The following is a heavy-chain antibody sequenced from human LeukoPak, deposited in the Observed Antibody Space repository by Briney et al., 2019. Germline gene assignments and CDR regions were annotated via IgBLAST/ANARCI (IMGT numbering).Heavy chain of an antibody. D-gene: IGHD3-22*01. CDR2: ISSSGSTI. V-gene: IGHV3-11*04. CDR1: GFTFSDYY. Sequence: GGSLRLSCAASGFTFSDYYMSWIRQAPGKELEWVSYISSSGSTIYYADSVKGRSTISRDNAKNSLYLQMNSLRAEDTAVYYCARDFHSSPFDYWGQGTLVTVSS. CDR3: ARDFHSSPFDY. J-gene: IGHJ4*02.